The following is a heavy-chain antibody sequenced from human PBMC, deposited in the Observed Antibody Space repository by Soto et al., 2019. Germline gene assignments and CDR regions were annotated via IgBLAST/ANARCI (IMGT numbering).Heavy chain of an antibody. J-gene: IGHJ4*02. CDR1: GFTFSSYA. V-gene: IGHV3-23*01. Sequence: GGSLRLSCAASGFTFSSYAMSWVRQAPGKGLEWVSAISGSGGSTYYADSVKGRFTISRDNSKNTLYLQMNSLRAEDTAVYYCWKKMGFGELLLFDDWGQGTLVTVSS. D-gene: IGHD3-10*01. CDR2: ISGSGGST. CDR3: WKKMGFGELLLFDD.